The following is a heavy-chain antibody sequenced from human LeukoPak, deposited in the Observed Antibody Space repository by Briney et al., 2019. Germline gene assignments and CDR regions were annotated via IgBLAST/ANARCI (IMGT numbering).Heavy chain of an antibody. J-gene: IGHJ4*02. CDR3: AKDRGTLRFLEWLTNFDY. D-gene: IGHD3-3*01. CDR2: ISGSGGST. CDR1: GFTFSSYA. V-gene: IGHV3-23*01. Sequence: PGGSLRLSCAASGFTFSSYAMSWVRQAPGKGLEWVSAISGSGGSTYYADSVKGRFTISRGNSKNTLYLQMNSLRAEDTAVYYCAKDRGTLRFLEWLTNFDYWGQGTLVTVSS.